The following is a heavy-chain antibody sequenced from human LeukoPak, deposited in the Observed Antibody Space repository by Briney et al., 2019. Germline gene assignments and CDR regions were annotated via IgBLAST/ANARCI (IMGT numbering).Heavy chain of an antibody. CDR3: ARYSGSHPAAFDI. V-gene: IGHV1-2*06. D-gene: IGHD1-26*01. J-gene: IGHJ3*02. Sequence: ASVKVSCKASGYTFTGYYMHWVRQAPGQGLEWMGRINPNSGGTNYAQKFQGRVTMTRDTSISTAYMELSRLRSDDTAVYYCARYSGSHPAAFDIWGRGTMVTVSS. CDR1: GYTFTGYY. CDR2: INPNSGGT.